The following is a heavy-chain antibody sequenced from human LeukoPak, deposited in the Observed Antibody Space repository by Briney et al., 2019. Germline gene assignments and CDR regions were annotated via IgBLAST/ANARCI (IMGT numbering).Heavy chain of an antibody. CDR1: GYTVTSYY. CDR3: ARRAAAGTYYYYGMDV. D-gene: IGHD6-13*01. Sequence: ASVKVSCKASGYTVTSYYMHWVRQAPGQGLEWMGILNPSGGSSSYAQKFQGRATLTRATSTSTAYMELRSLRSDDTAVYYCARRAAAGTYYYYGMDVWGQGTTVTVSS. CDR2: LNPSGGSS. J-gene: IGHJ6*02. V-gene: IGHV1-46*01.